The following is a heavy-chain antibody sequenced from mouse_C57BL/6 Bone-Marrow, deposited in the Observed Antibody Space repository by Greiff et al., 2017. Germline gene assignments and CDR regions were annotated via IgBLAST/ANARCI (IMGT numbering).Heavy chain of an antibody. CDR2: INPNNGGT. J-gene: IGHJ2*01. CDR3: ARWTHSFDY. Sequence: VQLQQSGPELVKPGASVKISCKASGYTFTDYYMNWVKQSHGKSLEWIGDINPNNGGTSYNQKFKGKATLTVDKSSSTAYMELRSLTSEDSAVYYCARWTHSFDYWGQGTTLTVSS. V-gene: IGHV1-26*01. CDR1: GYTFTDYY.